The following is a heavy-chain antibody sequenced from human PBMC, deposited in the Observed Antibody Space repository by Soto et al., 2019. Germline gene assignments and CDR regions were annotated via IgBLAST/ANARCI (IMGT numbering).Heavy chain of an antibody. Sequence: SETLSLTCSVSGGSISSGGYYWGWIRQHPGKGLEWIGYIYYSGSTYYNPSLKSRVTISVDTSKNQFSLKLSSVTAADTAVYYCARALRYCSSTSCLYYYHGMDVCGHGTTVTVS. D-gene: IGHD2-2*01. CDR1: GGSISSGGYY. J-gene: IGHJ6*02. CDR3: ARALRYCSSTSCLYYYHGMDV. CDR2: IYYSGST. V-gene: IGHV4-31*03.